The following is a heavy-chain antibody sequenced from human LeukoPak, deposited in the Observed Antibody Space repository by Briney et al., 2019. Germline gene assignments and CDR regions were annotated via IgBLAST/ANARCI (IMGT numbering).Heavy chain of an antibody. CDR1: GFTFSSYE. V-gene: IGHV3-48*03. D-gene: IGHD4-17*01. CDR3: AXASPKNYGERYYYYYYMDV. Sequence: PGGSLRLSCAASGFTFSSYEMNWVRQAPGKGLEWVSYISSSGSTIYYADSVKGRFTISRDNAKNSLYLQMNSLRAEDTAVYYCAXASPKNYGERYYYYYYMDVWGKGTTVTX. J-gene: IGHJ6*03. CDR2: ISSSGSTI.